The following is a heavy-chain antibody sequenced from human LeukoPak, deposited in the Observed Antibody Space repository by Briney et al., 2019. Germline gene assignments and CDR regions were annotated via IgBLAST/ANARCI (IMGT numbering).Heavy chain of an antibody. CDR2: IYYSGST. D-gene: IGHD5-18*01. V-gene: IGHV4-30-4*01. CDR3: ARAAMVRGAYYFDY. CDR1: GGSISSGDYY. Sequence: SETLTLTCTVSGGSISSGDYYWSWIRQPPGKGLEWIGYIYYSGSTYYNPSLKSRVTISVDTSKNQFSLKLSSVTAADTAVYYCARAAMVRGAYYFDYWGQGTLVTVSS. J-gene: IGHJ4*02.